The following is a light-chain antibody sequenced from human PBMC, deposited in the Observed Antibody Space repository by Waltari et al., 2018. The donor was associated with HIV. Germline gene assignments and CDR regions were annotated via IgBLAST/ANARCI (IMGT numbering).Light chain of an antibody. CDR3: AAWDDSLSGRYV. J-gene: IGLJ1*01. V-gene: IGLV1-47*01. Sequence: QSVLTQPPSASGTSGQRVTISCSGSSSNIGSNYVYWYQQLPGTAPKLLIYRNNQRPAGVPDRFSGSKSGTSASRAISGLRSEDEADYYCAAWDDSLSGRYVFGTGTKVTVL. CDR2: RNN. CDR1: SSNIGSNY.